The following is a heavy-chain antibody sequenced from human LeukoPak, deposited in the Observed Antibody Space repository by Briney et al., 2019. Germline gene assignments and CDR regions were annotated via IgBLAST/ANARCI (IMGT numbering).Heavy chain of an antibody. CDR2: ISGSGGTT. V-gene: IGHV3-23*01. CDR3: AKDRGMFLVGYLDY. Sequence: PGGSLRLSCAASGFTFSSYAMSWVRQAPGKGLEWVSAISGSGGTTYYADSVKGRFTISRDNSKNTLYLQTNSLRAEDTAVYYCAKDRGMFLVGYLDYWGQGTLVTVSS. J-gene: IGHJ4*02. D-gene: IGHD2-15*01. CDR1: GFTFSSYA.